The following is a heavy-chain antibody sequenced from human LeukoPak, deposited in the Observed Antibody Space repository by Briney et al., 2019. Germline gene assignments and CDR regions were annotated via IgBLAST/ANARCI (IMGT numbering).Heavy chain of an antibody. CDR1: GFTFSSYA. CDR2: IGSDGRHT. CDR3: GRDAVLGSGSLDY. V-gene: IGHV3-23*01. J-gene: IGHJ4*02. Sequence: PGGSLRLSCAASGFTFSSYAMSWVRQAPGKGLEWVSRIGSDGRHTNYAGSVKGRFTISRDNAKNTLHLQMNSLGAEDTGIYYCGRDAVLGSGSLDYWGQGVLVTVSS. D-gene: IGHD3-10*01.